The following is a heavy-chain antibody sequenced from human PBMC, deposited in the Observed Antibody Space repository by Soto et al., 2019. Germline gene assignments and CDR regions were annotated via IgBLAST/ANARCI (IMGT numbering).Heavy chain of an antibody. CDR1: GFTFSSYS. V-gene: IGHV3-21*01. Sequence: GGSLRLSCAASGFTFSSYSMNWVRQAPGKGLEWVSSISSSSSYIYYADSVKGRFTISRDNAKNSLYLQMNSLRAEDTAVYYCARDSEWEIPMNYYYYGMDVWGQGTTVTVSS. CDR2: ISSSSSYI. J-gene: IGHJ6*02. D-gene: IGHD1-26*01. CDR3: ARDSEWEIPMNYYYYGMDV.